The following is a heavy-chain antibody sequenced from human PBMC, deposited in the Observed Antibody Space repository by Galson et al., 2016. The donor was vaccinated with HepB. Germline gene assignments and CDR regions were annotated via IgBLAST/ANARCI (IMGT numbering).Heavy chain of an antibody. CDR3: ARTMIRGVVRALVFDC. J-gene: IGHJ4*02. CDR1: GFTFSSYW. Sequence: SLRLSCAASGFTFSSYWLSWVRQAPGKGLEWVANIAPDGGEKYFVDSVKGRFFISRDNDKNSLNLQMNNLRGEDTAVCYCARTMIRGVVRALVFDCWGQGTLVTVSS. V-gene: IGHV3-7*01. D-gene: IGHD3-10*01. CDR2: IAPDGGEK.